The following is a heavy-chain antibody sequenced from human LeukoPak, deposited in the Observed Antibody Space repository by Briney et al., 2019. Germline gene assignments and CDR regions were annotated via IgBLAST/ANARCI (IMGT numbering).Heavy chain of an antibody. J-gene: IGHJ4*02. Sequence: VGSLRLSCAASGVTFSDHDMISVRQAPGQGVECGSKISTSVADTVYPESWRGRFTIYRDNSKNTLDLQMNSLRVEDSAVYYCARKNLDYLNNPDYWGQGTLVTVSP. CDR3: ARKNLDYLNNPDY. V-gene: IGHV3-23*01. CDR1: GVTFSDHD. CDR2: ISTSVADT. D-gene: IGHD3/OR15-3a*01.